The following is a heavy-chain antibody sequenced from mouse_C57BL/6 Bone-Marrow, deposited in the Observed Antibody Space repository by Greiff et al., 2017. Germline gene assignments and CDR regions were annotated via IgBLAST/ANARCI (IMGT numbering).Heavy chain of an antibody. J-gene: IGHJ1*03. CDR3: TLYGPNWYFDV. D-gene: IGHD1-1*01. CDR1: GFNINDYY. CDR2: IDPEDGDT. Sequence: VQLQQSGAELVRPGASVKLSCTASGFNINDYYMHWVKQRPEQGLEWIGRIDPEDGDTDYAPKFQGKATMTADTSSNTAYLQLSSLTSEDTSVYYCTLYGPNWYFDVWGTGTTVTVSS. V-gene: IGHV14-1*01.